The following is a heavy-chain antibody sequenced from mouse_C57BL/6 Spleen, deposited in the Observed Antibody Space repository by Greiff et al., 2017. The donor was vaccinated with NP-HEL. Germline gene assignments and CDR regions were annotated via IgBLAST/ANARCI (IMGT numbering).Heavy chain of an antibody. CDR2: INPNNGGT. Sequence: VQLQQSGPELVKPGASVKISCKASGYTFTDYYMNWVKQSHGKSLEWIGDINPNNGGTSYNQKFKGKATLTVDKSSSTAYMELRSLTSEDSAVYYCARRRLRTDWYFDVWGTGTTVTVSS. CDR3: ARRRLRTDWYFDV. J-gene: IGHJ1*03. CDR1: GYTFTDYY. V-gene: IGHV1-26*01. D-gene: IGHD2-2*01.